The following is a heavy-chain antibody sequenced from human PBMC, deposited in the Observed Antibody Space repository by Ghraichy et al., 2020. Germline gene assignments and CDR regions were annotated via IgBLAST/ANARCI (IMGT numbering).Heavy chain of an antibody. CDR2: IIPIFRST. J-gene: IGHJ4*02. CDR1: GGTFSSNV. V-gene: IGHV1-69*13. Sequence: SVKVSCKASGGTFSSNVFSWVRQAPGQGLEWMGGIIPIFRSTSYAQNFQGRVTVTADESTSIVYMELSSLKSDDTAVYYCGSGKGNDYGIDYWGQGTLVSVSS. CDR3: GSGKGNDYGIDY. D-gene: IGHD4-17*01.